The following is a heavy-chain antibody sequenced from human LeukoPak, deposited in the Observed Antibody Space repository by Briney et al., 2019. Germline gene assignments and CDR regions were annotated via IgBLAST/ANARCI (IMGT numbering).Heavy chain of an antibody. CDR2: ISYDGSNK. CDR1: GFTFSSYA. V-gene: IGHV3-30-3*01. D-gene: IGHD3-10*01. Sequence: PGGSLRLSCAASGFTFSSYAMHWVRQAPGKGLEWVAVISYDGSNKYYADSVKGRFTISRDNSKNTLYLQMNSLRAEDTAVYYCARESVWFGESAPFDYWGQGTLVTVSS. J-gene: IGHJ4*02. CDR3: ARESVWFGESAPFDY.